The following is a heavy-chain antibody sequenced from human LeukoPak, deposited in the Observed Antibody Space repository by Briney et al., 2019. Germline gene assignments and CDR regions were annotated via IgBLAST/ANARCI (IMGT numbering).Heavy chain of an antibody. CDR1: GGSISSSSYY. Sequence: PSETLSHTCTVSGGSISSSSYYWGWIRQPPGKGLEWIGSIYYSGSTYYNPSLKSRVTISVDTSKNQFSLKLGSVTAADTAVYYCARRSRGSSSLWFDPWGQGTLVTVSS. CDR3: ARRSRGSSSLWFDP. CDR2: IYYSGST. V-gene: IGHV4-39*01. J-gene: IGHJ5*02. D-gene: IGHD6-6*01.